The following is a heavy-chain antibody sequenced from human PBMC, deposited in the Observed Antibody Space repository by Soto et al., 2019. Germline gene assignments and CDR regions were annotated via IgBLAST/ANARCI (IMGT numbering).Heavy chain of an antibody. CDR2: IYNNGNT. V-gene: IGHV4-61*01. D-gene: IGHD7-27*01. CDR1: GSLVNSVSSF. CDR3: ARTVMPVGNLAAFDH. J-gene: IGHJ4*02. Sequence: SLNCKSSGSLVNSVSSFSSWIRHGTAKGLEWIAYIYNNGNTNYNPSLKSRATMSVDTSKNQCSLKLTSVTAADSAVYFCARTVMPVGNLAAFDHWGQGVLVTVSS.